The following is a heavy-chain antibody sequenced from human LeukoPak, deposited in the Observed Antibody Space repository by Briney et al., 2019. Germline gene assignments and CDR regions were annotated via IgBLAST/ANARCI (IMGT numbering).Heavy chain of an antibody. J-gene: IGHJ6*02. CDR3: ARKNWGATPYGMDV. CDR1: GGSISSYY. CDR2: IYYSGST. V-gene: IGHV4-59*01. Sequence: KSSETLSLTCTASGGSISSYYWSWIRQPPGKGLEWIGYIYYSGSTNYNPSLKSRVTISVDTSKNQFSLKLSSVTAADTAVYYCARKNWGATPYGMDVWGQGTTVTVSS. D-gene: IGHD4/OR15-4a*01.